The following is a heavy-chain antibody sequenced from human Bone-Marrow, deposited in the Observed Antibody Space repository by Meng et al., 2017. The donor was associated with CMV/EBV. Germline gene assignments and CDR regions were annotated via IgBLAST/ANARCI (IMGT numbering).Heavy chain of an antibody. CDR1: GLTLSSYD. Sequence: GESLKISCVASGLTLSSYDMNWVRQAPGKGLKWVSLIYSDGRGTYFADSVKDRFTISRDNFKNTVYLYLNSLRVEDTAIYYCSTVFGVDGSWGRGTLVTVSS. CDR2: IYSDGRGT. J-gene: IGHJ5*02. V-gene: IGHV3-23*03. D-gene: IGHD3-3*01. CDR3: STVFGVDGS.